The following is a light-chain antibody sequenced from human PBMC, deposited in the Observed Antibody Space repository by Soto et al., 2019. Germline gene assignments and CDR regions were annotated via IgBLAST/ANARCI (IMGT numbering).Light chain of an antibody. Sequence: IVLTQSPGTLSLSPGERATLSCRASQSVSSNSLAWYHQKPGQPPRLLMYGASSRATGIPARFSGSGSGTEFTLTISSLQPDDFATYYCQQYNSYSWTFGQGTKVDIK. CDR3: QQYNSYSWT. J-gene: IGKJ1*01. V-gene: IGKV3-20*01. CDR1: QSVSSNS. CDR2: GAS.